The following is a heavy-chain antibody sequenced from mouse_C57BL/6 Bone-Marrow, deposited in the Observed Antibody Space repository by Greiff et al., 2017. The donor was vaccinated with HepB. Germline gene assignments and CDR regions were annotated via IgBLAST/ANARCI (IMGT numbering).Heavy chain of an antibody. J-gene: IGHJ3*01. CDR1: GYTFTEYT. CDR2: FYPGSGSI. CDR3: ARHEAPPYGNYVFWFAY. Sequence: QVQLQQSGAELVKPGASVKLSCKASGYTFTEYTIHWVKQRSGQGLEWIGWFYPGSGSIKYNEKFKDKATLTADKSSSTVYMELSRLTSEDSAVYCCARHEAPPYGNYVFWFAYWGQGTLVTVSA. D-gene: IGHD2-1*01. V-gene: IGHV1-62-2*01.